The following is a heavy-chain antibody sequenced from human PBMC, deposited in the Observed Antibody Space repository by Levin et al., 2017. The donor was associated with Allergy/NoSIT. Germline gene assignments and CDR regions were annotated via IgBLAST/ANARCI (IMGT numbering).Heavy chain of an antibody. CDR3: ARVGIDFWGVYQKSWGYMDV. D-gene: IGHD3-3*01. Sequence: GGSLRLSCKASGYNFTNYGISWVRQAPGQGLEWMGWISAYNGNTNYAQKFQGRVTMTIQTSTNTAYMELRSLRSDDPAVYYCARVGIDFWGVYQKSWGYMDVWGQGTTVTVSS. J-gene: IGHJ6*03. CDR2: ISAYNGNT. CDR1: GYNFTNYG. V-gene: IGHV1-18*01.